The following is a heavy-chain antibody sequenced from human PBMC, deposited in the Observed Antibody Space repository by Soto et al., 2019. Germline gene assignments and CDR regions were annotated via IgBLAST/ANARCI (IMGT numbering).Heavy chain of an antibody. Sequence: GGSLRLSCAASGFTFSSYAMSWVRQAPGKGLEWVSAISGSGGSTYYADSVKGRLTISRDNSKNTLYLQMNSLRAEDTAVYYCAKDPAAGHLTYYFDYWGQGTLVTVSS. CDR1: GFTFSSYA. D-gene: IGHD7-27*01. J-gene: IGHJ4*02. V-gene: IGHV3-23*01. CDR2: ISGSGGST. CDR3: AKDPAAGHLTYYFDY.